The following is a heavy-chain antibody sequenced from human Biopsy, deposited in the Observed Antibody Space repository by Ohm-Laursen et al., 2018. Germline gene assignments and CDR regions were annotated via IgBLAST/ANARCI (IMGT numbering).Heavy chain of an antibody. CDR3: ARDRYYGSESYYSHYNMDV. J-gene: IGHJ6*02. CDR2: IWYDGSNK. CDR1: GFTFSSYG. D-gene: IGHD3-10*01. Sequence: SLRLSCSASGFTFSSYGIHWVRQAPGKGLEWVAVIWYDGSNKYSADSVKGRFSISRDNSKNTVYLQMNSLRAADTAVYYCARDRYYGSESYYSHYNMDVWGQGRMVTVSS. V-gene: IGHV3-33*01.